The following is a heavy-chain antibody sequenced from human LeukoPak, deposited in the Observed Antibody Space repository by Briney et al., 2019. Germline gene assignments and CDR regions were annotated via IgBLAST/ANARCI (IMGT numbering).Heavy chain of an antibody. V-gene: IGHV1-69*01. D-gene: IGHD6-13*01. J-gene: IGHJ6*03. Sequence: SVKVSCKASGGTFSSYAISWVRQAPGQGLEWMGGIIPIFGTANYAQKFQGRVSITADESTSTAYMELSSLRSEDTAVYYCASAAAGTSHYYYYYYMDVWGKGTTVTVSS. CDR3: ASAAAGTSHYYYYYYMDV. CDR2: IIPIFGTA. CDR1: GGTFSSYA.